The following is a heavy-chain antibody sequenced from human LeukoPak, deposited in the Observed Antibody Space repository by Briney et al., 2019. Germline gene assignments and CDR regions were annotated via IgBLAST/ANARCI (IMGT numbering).Heavy chain of an antibody. D-gene: IGHD2/OR15-2a*01. V-gene: IGHV3-7*01. CDR2: IKQDGSEK. Sequence: GGSLRLSCAASGFTFSNYWMSWVCQAPGKGLEWVANIKQDGSEKYYVDSVKGRFTISRDNAKNSLYLQMNSLRVEDTAVYYCAREYRGSRYFRGQGTLVTVSS. CDR3: AREYRGSRYF. J-gene: IGHJ4*02. CDR1: GFTFSNYW.